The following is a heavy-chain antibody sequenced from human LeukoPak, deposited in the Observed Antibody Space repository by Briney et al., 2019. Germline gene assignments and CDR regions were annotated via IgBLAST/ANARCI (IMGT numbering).Heavy chain of an antibody. V-gene: IGHV1-2*06. J-gene: IGHJ4*02. Sequence: VASVKVSCKASGYTFTGYYMHWVRQAPGQGLEWMGRINPNSGDTNYAQKFQGRVTMTRDTSISTAYMELSRLRSDDTAVYYCAETYNSGWPFDYWGQGTLVTVSS. D-gene: IGHD6-19*01. CDR2: INPNSGDT. CDR3: AETYNSGWPFDY. CDR1: GYTFTGYY.